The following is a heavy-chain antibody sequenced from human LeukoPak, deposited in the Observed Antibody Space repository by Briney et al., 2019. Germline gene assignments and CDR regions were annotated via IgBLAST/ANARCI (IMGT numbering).Heavy chain of an antibody. Sequence: SETLSLTCVVSGASITSRIWWSWVRQPPGKGLEWIGEISHTGSIDYTPSLKSRATISLDKSKNQLSLNLTSVTAADTAMYYCARDNERRLTAAGTAAFDLWGRGTLVTVSS. J-gene: IGHJ2*01. CDR2: ISHTGSI. CDR1: GASITSRIW. V-gene: IGHV4-4*02. CDR3: ARDNERRLTAAGTAAFDL. D-gene: IGHD6-13*01.